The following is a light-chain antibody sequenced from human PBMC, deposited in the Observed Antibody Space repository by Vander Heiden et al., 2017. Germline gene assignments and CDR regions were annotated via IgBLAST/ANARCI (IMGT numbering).Light chain of an antibody. Sequence: QSALTQPPSVSGSPGQSVTISCTGTSSDVGSYKRVPWYQQPPGTAPKLLIYEVSNRPSGVPDRFSGSKSGNTASLTISGLQAEDESDYYCCSHAGTTYVFGTGTRVTVL. CDR3: CSHAGTTYV. V-gene: IGLV2-18*02. CDR2: EVS. J-gene: IGLJ1*01. CDR1: SSDVGSYKR.